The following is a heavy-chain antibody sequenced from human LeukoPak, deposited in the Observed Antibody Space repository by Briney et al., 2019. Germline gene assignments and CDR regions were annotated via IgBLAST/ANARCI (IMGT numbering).Heavy chain of an antibody. D-gene: IGHD3-10*01. V-gene: IGHV4-59*08. CDR3: ARHRPDLHGDFDF. Sequence: SETLSLTCTASGPSISPYRWSWIRQPPGKGLEWIGYAFYSVSPTYNPSLKSRLTISIERFANRFSLQLRSVTAADTAVYFCARHRPDLHGDFDFWGQGLLVAVSS. J-gene: IGHJ4*02. CDR1: GPSISPYR. CDR2: AFYSVSP.